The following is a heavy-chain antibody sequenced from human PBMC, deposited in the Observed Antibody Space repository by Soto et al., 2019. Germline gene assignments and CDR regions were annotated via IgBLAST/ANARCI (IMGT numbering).Heavy chain of an antibody. D-gene: IGHD6-13*01. CDR1: GFTFSSYA. Sequence: GGSLRLSCAASGFTFSSYAMSWVRQAPGKGLEWVSAISGSGGSTYYADSVKGRFTISRDNSKNTLYLQMNSLRAEDTAVYYCAKIEIGIAAAGTIHGLDYWGQGTLVTVSS. CDR3: AKIEIGIAAAGTIHGLDY. CDR2: ISGSGGST. V-gene: IGHV3-23*01. J-gene: IGHJ4*02.